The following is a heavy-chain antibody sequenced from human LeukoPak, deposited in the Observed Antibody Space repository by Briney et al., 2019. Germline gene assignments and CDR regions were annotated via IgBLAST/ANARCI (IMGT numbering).Heavy chain of an antibody. Sequence: GGSVSVSCTPSVYTFTSYGISWVRQAPGQGLEWMGWIIAYNGNTNYAQNLQGRVTITTDTSKSKVYVELSSLRADDTAVYYCARDGITGTTGGYWGQGTLVTVSS. D-gene: IGHD1-7*01. V-gene: IGHV1-18*01. CDR3: ARDGITGTTGGY. CDR1: VYTFTSYG. CDR2: IIAYNGNT. J-gene: IGHJ4*02.